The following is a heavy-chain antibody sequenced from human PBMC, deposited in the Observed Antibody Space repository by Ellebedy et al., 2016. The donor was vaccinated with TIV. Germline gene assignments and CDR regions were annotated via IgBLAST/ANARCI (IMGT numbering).Heavy chain of an antibody. J-gene: IGHJ4*02. CDR1: ENSFTRSW. Sequence: GESLKISCKGSENSFTRSWIGWVRQMPGKRLEWMGIIYPRDSHTRYSPSFQGQVTFSVDKSITTAYLQWSSLKISDTAMYYWARREITGFDSWGQGTLVTVSS. CDR3: ARREITGFDS. CDR2: IYPRDSHT. D-gene: IGHD5-24*01. V-gene: IGHV5-51*01.